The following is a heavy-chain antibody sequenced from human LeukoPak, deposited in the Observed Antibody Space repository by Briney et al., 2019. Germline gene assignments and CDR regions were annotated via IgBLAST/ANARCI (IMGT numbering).Heavy chain of an antibody. J-gene: IGHJ4*02. V-gene: IGHV3-7*01. CDR3: ARGGGSYEY. CDR1: GFTFSGSW. CDR2: IKQGGSEK. Sequence: SGGSLRLSCAASGFTFSGSWMSWVRQAPGKGLEWVANIKQGGSEKYYVDSVKGRFTISRDNAKNSLYLQMNSLGAEDTAVYYCARGGGSYEYWGQGTLVTVSS. D-gene: IGHD2-15*01.